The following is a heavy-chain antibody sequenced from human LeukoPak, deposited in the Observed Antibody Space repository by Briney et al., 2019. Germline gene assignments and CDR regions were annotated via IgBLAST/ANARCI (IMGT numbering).Heavy chain of an antibody. J-gene: IGHJ4*02. CDR1: GFTFSSYW. CDR3: ARDLARGNDYGDLFDY. D-gene: IGHD4-17*01. V-gene: IGHV3-7*01. Sequence: PGGSLRLSCAASGFTFSSYWMSWVRQAPGKGLEWVANIKQDGSEKYYVDSVKGRFTISRDNAKNSLYLQMNSLRAEDTAVYYCARDLARGNDYGDLFDYWGQGTLATVSS. CDR2: IKQDGSEK.